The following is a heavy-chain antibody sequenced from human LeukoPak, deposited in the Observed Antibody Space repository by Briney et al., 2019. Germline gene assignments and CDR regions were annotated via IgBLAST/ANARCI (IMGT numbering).Heavy chain of an antibody. J-gene: IGHJ4*02. CDR3: ARALPDYYYGSSGYYQYYFDY. Sequence: GGSLRLSCAASGFTVSSNYMSWVRQAPGKGLEWVSVIYSGGSTYYADSVKGRFTISRDNSKNTLYLQMNSLRAGDTAVYYCARALPDYYYGSSGYYQYYFDYWGQGTLVTVSS. CDR1: GFTVSSNY. V-gene: IGHV3-53*01. D-gene: IGHD3-22*01. CDR2: IYSGGST.